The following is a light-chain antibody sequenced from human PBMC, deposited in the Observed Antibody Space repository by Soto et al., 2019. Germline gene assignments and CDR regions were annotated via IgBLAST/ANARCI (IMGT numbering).Light chain of an antibody. V-gene: IGLV2-8*01. Sequence: QSALTQPPSASGSPGQSVTISCTGTSNDVGGYNCVSWYQQHPGKAPKLMIYEVNKRPSGVPDRFSGSKSGNTASLTVSGLQAEGEADYYCSSFAVSNSFVFGTGPKVTRP. CDR2: EVN. J-gene: IGLJ1*01. CDR1: SNDVGGYNC. CDR3: SSFAVSNSFV.